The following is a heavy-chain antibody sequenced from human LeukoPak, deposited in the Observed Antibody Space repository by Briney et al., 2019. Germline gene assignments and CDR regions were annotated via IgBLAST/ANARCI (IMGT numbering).Heavy chain of an antibody. Sequence: GGSLRLSRAASGFTFSDYYMSWIRQAPGRGLEWVSGITDNGAARNYADSVEGRFTISRDTSKSTVDLQMNSLRVEDTALYYCARDGSWGWAQYDYWGQGILVTVSS. J-gene: IGHJ4*02. CDR2: ITDNGAAR. CDR1: GFTFSDYY. D-gene: IGHD5-24*01. V-gene: IGHV3-11*01. CDR3: ARDGSWGWAQYDY.